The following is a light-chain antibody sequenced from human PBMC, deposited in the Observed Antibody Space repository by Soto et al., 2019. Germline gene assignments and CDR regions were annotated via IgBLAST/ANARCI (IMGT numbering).Light chain of an antibody. V-gene: IGKV1-5*03. J-gene: IGKJ1*01. CDR2: KAS. CDR3: QQYQTFWT. CDR1: QSVSFW. Sequence: DIQMTQAPSTLSASVGDSANITCRASQSVSFWLAWYQQKPGKAPXXLIYKASTLESGVPSRFSGGGFGTEFTLTISSLQPDDYATYYCQQYQTFWTFGQGTKVDIK.